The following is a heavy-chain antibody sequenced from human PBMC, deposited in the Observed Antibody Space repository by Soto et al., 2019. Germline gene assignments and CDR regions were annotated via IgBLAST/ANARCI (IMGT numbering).Heavy chain of an antibody. CDR2: IYYSGST. J-gene: IGHJ6*02. CDR1: GGSISRGDHY. V-gene: IGHV4-30-4*01. CDR3: ASRGLSSFHNIDV. Sequence: PSETLSLTCTVSGGSISRGDHYWSWIRQPPGKGLEWIGYIYYSGSTSYNPSLKSRVTISVDTSKNQFSLKLSSVTAADTAVYYCASRGLSSFHNIDVWGQGTTVTVSS.